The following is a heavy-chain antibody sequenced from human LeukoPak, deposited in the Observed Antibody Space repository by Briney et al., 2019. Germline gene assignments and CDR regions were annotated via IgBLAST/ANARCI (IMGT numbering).Heavy chain of an antibody. D-gene: IGHD6-13*01. CDR1: GGSSSGYY. CDR2: INHSGGT. J-gene: IGHJ6*02. CDR3: ARAPRKQQLIYYGMDV. V-gene: IGHV4-34*01. Sequence: SETLSLTCAVYGGSSSGYYWSWIRQPPGKGLEWIGEINHSGGTNYNPSLKSRVTISVDTSKNQFSLKLSSVTAADTAVYYCARAPRKQQLIYYGMDVWGQGTTVTVSS.